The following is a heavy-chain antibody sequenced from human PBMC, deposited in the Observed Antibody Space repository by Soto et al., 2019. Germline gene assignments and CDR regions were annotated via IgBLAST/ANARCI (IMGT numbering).Heavy chain of an antibody. CDR3: ARAGYCSGGSCYLPDY. CDR2: IYYSGST. CDR1: GGSISSGGYS. D-gene: IGHD2-15*01. J-gene: IGHJ4*02. Sequence: SSETLSLTCTVSGGSISSGGYSWTWVRQHPEKGLEWIGYIYYSGSTYYNPSLRSRVSMSVDTSKSQFSLKLTSVTAADTAVYYCARAGYCSGGSCYLPDYWGQGTPVTVSS. V-gene: IGHV4-31*03.